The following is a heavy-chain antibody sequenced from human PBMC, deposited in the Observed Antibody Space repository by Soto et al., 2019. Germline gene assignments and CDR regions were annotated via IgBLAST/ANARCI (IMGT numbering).Heavy chain of an antibody. D-gene: IGHD1-1*01. CDR2: ISGSGGST. Sequence: GGSLRLSCAASGFTFSSYAMSWVRQAPGKGLEWVSAISGSGGSTYYADSVKGRFTISRDNSKNTLYLQMNSLRAEDTAVYYCARWKLFYYYGMDVWGQGTTVTVSS. CDR3: ARWKLFYYYGMDV. CDR1: GFTFSSYA. V-gene: IGHV3-23*01. J-gene: IGHJ6*02.